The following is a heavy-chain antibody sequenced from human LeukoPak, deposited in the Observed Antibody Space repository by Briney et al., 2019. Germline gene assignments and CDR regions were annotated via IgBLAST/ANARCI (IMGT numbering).Heavy chain of an antibody. CDR1: GFTFSSYG. CDR3: AKSPYSSGANWFDP. V-gene: IGHV3-30*02. Sequence: GGSLRLSCAASGFTFSSYGVHWVRQAPGKGLEWVAFIRYDGSNKHYADSVKGRFTISRDNSKNTLYLQMNSLRAEDTAVYYCAKSPYSSGANWFDPWGQGTLVTVSS. J-gene: IGHJ5*02. CDR2: IRYDGSNK. D-gene: IGHD6-19*01.